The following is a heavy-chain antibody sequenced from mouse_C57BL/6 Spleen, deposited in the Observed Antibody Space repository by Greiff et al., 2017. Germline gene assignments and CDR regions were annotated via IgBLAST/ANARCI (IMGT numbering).Heavy chain of an antibody. CDR2: IDPENGDT. CDR1: GFNIKDDY. V-gene: IGHV14-4*01. D-gene: IGHD1-1*01. Sequence: VQLQQSGAELVRPGASVKLSCTASGFNIKDDYMHWVKQRPEQGLEWIGWIDPENGDTEYASKFQGKATITADTSSNTAYLQLSSLTSEDTAVYYCTITTVVATRAMDYWGQGTSVTVSS. J-gene: IGHJ4*01. CDR3: TITTVVATRAMDY.